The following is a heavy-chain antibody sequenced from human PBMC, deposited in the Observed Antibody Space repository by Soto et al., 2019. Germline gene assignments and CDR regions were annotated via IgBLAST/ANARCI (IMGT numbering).Heavy chain of an antibody. J-gene: IGHJ6*02. CDR2: ITGSGAIT. CDR3: ARDVWETTSMYYGLDV. Sequence: GGSLRLSXAASGFTFSRYAMSWVRLAPGKGLEWVSGITGSGAITYYTDSVKGRFTISRDNSKNTLYLQMHSLRAEDTAVYYCARDVWETTSMYYGLDVWGLGTTVTVSS. CDR1: GFTFSRYA. D-gene: IGHD1-26*01. V-gene: IGHV3-23*01.